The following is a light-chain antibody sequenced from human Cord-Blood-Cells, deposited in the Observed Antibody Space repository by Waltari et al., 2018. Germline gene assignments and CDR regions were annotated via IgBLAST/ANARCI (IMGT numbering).Light chain of an antibody. Sequence: EIVMTQSPATLSVSPGERATLPGRASPSVSSNLAWYQQKPGQAPRLLIYGASTRATGIPARFSGSGSGTEFTLTISSLQSEDFAVYYCQQYNNWPPWTFGQGTKVEIK. J-gene: IGKJ1*01. CDR1: PSVSSN. CDR2: GAS. V-gene: IGKV3-15*01. CDR3: QQYNNWPPWT.